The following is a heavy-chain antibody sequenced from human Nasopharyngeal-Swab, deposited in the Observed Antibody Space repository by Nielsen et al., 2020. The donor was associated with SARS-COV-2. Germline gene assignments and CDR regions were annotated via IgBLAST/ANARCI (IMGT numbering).Heavy chain of an antibody. CDR1: GYTFTSYG. CDR3: ARLYCGGDCSYYYYYGMDV. V-gene: IGHV1-18*01. Sequence: ASVKVSCKASGYTFTSYGISWVRQAPGQGLEWMGWISAYNGNTNYAQKLQGRVTMTTDTSTSTAYMELRSLRSDDTAVYYCARLYCGGDCSYYYYYGMDVWGQGTTFSVSS. CDR2: ISAYNGNT. D-gene: IGHD2-21*02. J-gene: IGHJ6*02.